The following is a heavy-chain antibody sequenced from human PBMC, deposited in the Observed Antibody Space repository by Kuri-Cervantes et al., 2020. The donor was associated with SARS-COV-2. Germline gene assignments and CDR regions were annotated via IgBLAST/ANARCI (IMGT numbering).Heavy chain of an antibody. CDR3: ARGDSGVVPAASLDY. CDR2: INHSGST. Sequence: SETLSLTCAVYGGSFSGYYWSWIRQPPGKGLEWIGEINHSGSTNYNPSLKSRVTISVDTSKNQFSLKLSLVTAADTAVYYAARGDSGVVPAASLDYWGQGTLVTVSS. V-gene: IGHV4-34*01. J-gene: IGHJ4*02. CDR1: GGSFSGYY. D-gene: IGHD2-2*01.